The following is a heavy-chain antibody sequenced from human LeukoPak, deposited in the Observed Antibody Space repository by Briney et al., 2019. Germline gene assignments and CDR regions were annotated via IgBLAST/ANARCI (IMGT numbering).Heavy chain of an antibody. CDR1: GFTFSSYE. Sequence: GGSLRLTCAASGFTFSSYEMNWVRQAPGKGLEWVSYISSSGSTIYYADSVKGRFTISRDNAKNSLYLQMSSLRAEDTAVYYCARDRGGNYYGSGSYSSYFDYWGQGTLVTVSS. J-gene: IGHJ4*02. CDR3: ARDRGGNYYGSGSYSSYFDY. V-gene: IGHV3-48*03. D-gene: IGHD3-10*01. CDR2: ISSSGSTI.